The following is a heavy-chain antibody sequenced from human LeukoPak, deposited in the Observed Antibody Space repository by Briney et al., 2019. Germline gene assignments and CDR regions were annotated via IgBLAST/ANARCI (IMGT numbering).Heavy chain of an antibody. CDR1: GFTFSSYA. V-gene: IGHV3-23*01. CDR2: ISGSGGST. J-gene: IGHJ4*02. CDR3: AKDLMYYYDSSGFVNDY. D-gene: IGHD3-22*01. Sequence: GGSLRLSCAASGFTFSSYAMSWVRQAPGKGLEWVSAISGSGGSTYYADSVKGRFTISRDNSKNTLYLQMNSLRAEDTALHYCAKDLMYYYDSSGFVNDYWGQGTLVTVSS.